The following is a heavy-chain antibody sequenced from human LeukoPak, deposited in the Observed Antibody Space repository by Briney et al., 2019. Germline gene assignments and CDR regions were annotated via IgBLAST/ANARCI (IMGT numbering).Heavy chain of an antibody. CDR2: IYYSGST. V-gene: IGHV4-59*01. CDR3: ARGITMVRGVPLDWFDP. J-gene: IGHJ5*02. Sequence: PSETLSLTCTVSGGSISSYYWSWIRQPPGRGLEWIGYIYYSGSTNYNPSLKSRVTISVDTSKNQFSLKLSSVTAADTAVYYCARGITMVRGVPLDWFDPWGQGTLVTVSS. D-gene: IGHD3-10*01. CDR1: GGSISSYY.